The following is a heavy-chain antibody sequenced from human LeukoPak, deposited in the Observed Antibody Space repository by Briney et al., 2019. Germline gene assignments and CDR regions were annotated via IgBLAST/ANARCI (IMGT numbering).Heavy chain of an antibody. Sequence: SETLSLTCTVSGGSISSYYWSWIRQPPGKGLEWIGYIYYSGSSNYNPSLKSRVTISVDTSKNQFSLKLSSVTAADTAVYYCARELSSSWYDDYFDYWGQGTLVTVSS. CDR2: IYYSGSS. CDR1: GGSISSYY. V-gene: IGHV4-59*01. D-gene: IGHD6-13*01. CDR3: ARELSSSWYDDYFDY. J-gene: IGHJ4*02.